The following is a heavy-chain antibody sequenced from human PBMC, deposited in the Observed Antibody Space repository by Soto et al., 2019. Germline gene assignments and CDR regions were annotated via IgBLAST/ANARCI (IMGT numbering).Heavy chain of an antibody. Sequence: QITLKESGPTLVKPTQPLTLTCTFSGFSFSTRGVGVAWIRQPPGKALEWLALIYWDADEGYSPSLKSRLTITTDTSKHQVVRTMTNMEPVYTPTYYCANRPRRYSYHFDYWGPGTRVTVSS. D-gene: IGHD5-18*01. V-gene: IGHV2-5*02. CDR1: GFSFSTRGVG. CDR2: IYWDADE. CDR3: ANRPRRYSYHFDY. J-gene: IGHJ4*02.